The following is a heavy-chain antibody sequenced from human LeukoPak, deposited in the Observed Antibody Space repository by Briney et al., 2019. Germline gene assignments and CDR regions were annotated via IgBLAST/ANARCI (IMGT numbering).Heavy chain of an antibody. D-gene: IGHD5-18*01. Sequence: ASAKVSCKASGYTFTSYYMHWVRQAPGQGLEWTGITNPSSGSTSYAQNFQGRVTMTRDTSSSTVNMELSSLRSEDTAVYYCARGYTYGDYWGQGTLVTVSS. V-gene: IGHV1-46*01. CDR3: ARGYTYGDY. CDR1: GYTFTSYY. CDR2: TNPSSGST. J-gene: IGHJ4*02.